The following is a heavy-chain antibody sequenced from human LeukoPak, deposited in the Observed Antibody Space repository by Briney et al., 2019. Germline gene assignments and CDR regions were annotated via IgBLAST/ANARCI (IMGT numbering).Heavy chain of an antibody. D-gene: IGHD6-19*01. J-gene: IGHJ4*02. Sequence: GGSLRLSCAASRFTFSNYNMHWVRQAPGKGPEWISYITGSSSTIYYADSVKGRFTISRDNAKSSLYLQMSSLRAEDTAVYYCAREPTYTNSWYTSCDYWGQGTLVTVSS. V-gene: IGHV3-48*01. CDR2: ITGSSSTI. CDR3: AREPTYTNSWYTSCDY. CDR1: RFTFSNYN.